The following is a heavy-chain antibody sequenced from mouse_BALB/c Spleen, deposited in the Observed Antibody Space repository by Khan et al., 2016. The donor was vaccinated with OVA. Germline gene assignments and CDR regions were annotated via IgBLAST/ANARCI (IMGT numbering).Heavy chain of an antibody. CDR2: ISYSGST. CDR1: AYSITSDYA. J-gene: IGHJ2*01. V-gene: IGHV3-2*02. D-gene: IGHD2-14*01. Sequence: EVQLVESGPGLVKPSQSLSLTCTVTAYSITSDYAWTWIRQFPGNKLEWVGYISYSGSTSYNPSLKSRISITRATSNNTFFLQLISVTTEDTATYYGACTRFYYRYSVFDYWGQGTTLTVSS. CDR3: ACTRFYYRYSVFDY.